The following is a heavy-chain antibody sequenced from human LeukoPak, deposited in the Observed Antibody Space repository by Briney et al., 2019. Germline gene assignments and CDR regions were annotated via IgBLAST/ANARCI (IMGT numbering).Heavy chain of an antibody. D-gene: IGHD5-18*01. CDR3: ARTSRVDTAMVRY. J-gene: IGHJ4*02. CDR1: GYRFTSYW. Sequence: GESLKISCKGSGYRFTSYWIGWVRQMPGKGLEWMGIIYPGDSDARYSPSFQGQVTISADKSISTAYLQWSSLKASDTAMYYCARTSRVDTAMVRYWGQGTLVTVSS. V-gene: IGHV5-51*01. CDR2: IYPGDSDA.